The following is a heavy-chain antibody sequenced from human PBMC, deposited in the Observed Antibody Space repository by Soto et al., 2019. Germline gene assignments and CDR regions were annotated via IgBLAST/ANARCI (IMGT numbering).Heavy chain of an antibody. D-gene: IGHD3-22*01. CDR2: IDPTDSYT. V-gene: IGHV5-10-1*01. Sequence: GESLKISCQASGYSFTTYWISWVRQMPGKGLECMGRIDPTDSYTDYGPSFEGHVTMSVDRSINTAYLEWSSLKASDSAMYYCPRLSRAHDGSGYHIFDCWGRESLVPTSS. CDR1: GYSFTTYW. J-gene: IGHJ4*02. CDR3: PRLSRAHDGSGYHIFDC.